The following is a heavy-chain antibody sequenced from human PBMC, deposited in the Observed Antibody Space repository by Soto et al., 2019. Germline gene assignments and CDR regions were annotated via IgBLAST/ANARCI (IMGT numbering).Heavy chain of an antibody. D-gene: IGHD3-3*01. CDR1: GFTFSSYA. J-gene: IGHJ4*02. CDR3: AKVPKYDLWSAYYAY. CDR2: ISGSGGGT. V-gene: IGHV3-23*01. Sequence: EVQLLESGGGLVQPGGSLRLSCAASGFTFSSYAMSWVRQAPGKGLEWVSAISGSGGGTYYADSVKGRFTISRDNSKNPLYLQMNSLRAEDTAVYYCAKVPKYDLWSAYYAYWGQGTLVTVSS.